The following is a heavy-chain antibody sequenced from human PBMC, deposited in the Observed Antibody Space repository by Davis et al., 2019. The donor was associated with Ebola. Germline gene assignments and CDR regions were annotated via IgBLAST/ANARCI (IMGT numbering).Heavy chain of an antibody. CDR2: IIPIFGTA. J-gene: IGHJ4*02. Sequence: AASVKVSCKASGGTFSNYAFSWVRQAPGQGLEWMGGIIPIFGTANYAQKFQGRVTITADKSTSTAYMELRSLRSDDTAVYYCARDRISSPFDYWGQGTLVTVSS. V-gene: IGHV1-69*06. CDR1: GGTFSNYA. CDR3: ARDRISSPFDY. D-gene: IGHD3-3*02.